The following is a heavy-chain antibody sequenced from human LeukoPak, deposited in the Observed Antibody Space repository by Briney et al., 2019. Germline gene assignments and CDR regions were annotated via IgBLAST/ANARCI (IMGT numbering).Heavy chain of an antibody. CDR3: ARGRITMVRGNYGMDV. D-gene: IGHD3-10*01. Sequence: ASVKVSCKASGYTFTSYFMHWVRQAPGQGLEWMGIINPSGGSTNYAQKFQGRVTMTRDTSTSTVYMELSSLRSEDTAVYYCARGRITMVRGNYGMDVWGQGTTVTVSS. V-gene: IGHV1-46*01. CDR2: INPSGGST. CDR1: GYTFTSYF. J-gene: IGHJ6*02.